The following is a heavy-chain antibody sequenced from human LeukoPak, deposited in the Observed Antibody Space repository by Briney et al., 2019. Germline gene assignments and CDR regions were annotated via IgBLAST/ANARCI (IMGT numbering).Heavy chain of an antibody. V-gene: IGHV1-18*01. J-gene: IGHJ3*02. CDR2: ISAYNGNT. D-gene: IGHD4-17*01. CDR1: GYTFTSYG. Sequence: ASVKVCCKASGYTFTSYGISWVRQAPGQGLEWMGWISAYNGNTNYAQKLQGRVTMTTDTSTSTAYMELRSLRSDDTAVYYCARARATVTTPDAFDIWGQGTMVTVSS. CDR3: ARARATVTTPDAFDI.